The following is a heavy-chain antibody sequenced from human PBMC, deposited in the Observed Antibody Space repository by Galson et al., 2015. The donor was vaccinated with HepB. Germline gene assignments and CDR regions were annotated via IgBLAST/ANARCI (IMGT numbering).Heavy chain of an antibody. CDR3: VKDLTYYYGSGISRAYGLDV. Sequence: SLRLSCAASGFVFDRYTMHWVRQAPGKGLEWVSLISWDGITTYYADSVKGRFTVSRDNSKHSLFLQMNSLRPQDTALYYCVKDLTYYYGSGISRAYGLDVWGQGTPVTVAS. D-gene: IGHD3-10*01. CDR2: ISWDGITT. V-gene: IGHV3-43*01. CDR1: GFVFDRYT. J-gene: IGHJ6*02.